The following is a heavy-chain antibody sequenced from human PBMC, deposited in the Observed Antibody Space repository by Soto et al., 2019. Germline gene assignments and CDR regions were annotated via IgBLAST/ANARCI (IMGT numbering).Heavy chain of an antibody. CDR3: AKDPQLLWFGELYYFDY. CDR2: ISGSGGST. CDR1: GFTFSSYA. J-gene: IGHJ4*02. V-gene: IGHV3-23*01. Sequence: VGSLRLSCAASGFTFSSYAMSWVRQAPGKGLEWVSAISGSGGSTYYADSVKGRFTISRDNSKNTLYLQMNSLRAEDTAVYYCAKDPQLLWFGELYYFDYWGQGTLVTVSS. D-gene: IGHD3-10*01.